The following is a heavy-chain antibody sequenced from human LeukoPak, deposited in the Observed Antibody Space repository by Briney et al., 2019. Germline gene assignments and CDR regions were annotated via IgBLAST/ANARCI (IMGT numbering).Heavy chain of an antibody. CDR3: ARGITIFGVVINAFDI. CDR1: GFTFSSYS. V-gene: IGHV3-21*01. D-gene: IGHD3-3*01. CDR2: ISSSSSYI. Sequence: GGSLRLSCAASGFTFSSYSMNWVRQAPGKGLEWVSSISSSSSYIYYADSVKGRFTISRDNAKNSLYLQMNSLRAEDTAVYYCARGITIFGVVINAFDIWGQGTMVTVSS. J-gene: IGHJ3*02.